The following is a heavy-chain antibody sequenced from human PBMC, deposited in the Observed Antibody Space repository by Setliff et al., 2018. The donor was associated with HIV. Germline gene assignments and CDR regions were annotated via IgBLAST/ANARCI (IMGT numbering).Heavy chain of an antibody. V-gene: IGHV3-74*01. CDR2: IETDGSDT. CDR3: ARLSPPDDYGDLGGVDY. D-gene: IGHD3-10*01. J-gene: IGHJ4*02. CDR1: GFIFGSYW. Sequence: GGSLRLSCAASGFIFGSYWMHWVRQTPEKGLEWVARIETDGSDTSYADSVKGRFTISRDNTKKTLYLQMNSLRAEDTAVYYCARLSPPDDYGDLGGVDYWGQGTPVTVSS.